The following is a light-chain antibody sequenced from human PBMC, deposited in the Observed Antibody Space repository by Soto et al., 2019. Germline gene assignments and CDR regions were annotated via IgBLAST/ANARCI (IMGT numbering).Light chain of an antibody. Sequence: QSVLTQPASVSGSPGQSITISCTGTSSDVGANIFVSWYQQHPGKAPKLMIYAVSSRPSGVSQRFSGSKSGNTASLTISGLQAEAEADYYCSSFTTNGTYVFGTGTQLTVL. CDR3: SSFTTNGTYV. J-gene: IGLJ1*01. CDR2: AVS. CDR1: SSDVGANIF. V-gene: IGLV2-14*01.